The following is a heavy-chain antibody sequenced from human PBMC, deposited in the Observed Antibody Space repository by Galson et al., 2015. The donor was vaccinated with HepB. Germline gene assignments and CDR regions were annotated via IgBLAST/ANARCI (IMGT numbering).Heavy chain of an antibody. D-gene: IGHD3-16*02. CDR1: GFTVSSNY. Sequence: SLRLSCAASGFTVSSNYMSWVRQAPGKGLEWVSVIYSGGSTYYADSVKGRFTISRDNSKNTLYLQMNSLRDEDTAVYYCARLGELSLTGPNPFDYWGQGTLVTVSS. CDR3: ARLGELSLTGPNPFDY. J-gene: IGHJ4*02. V-gene: IGHV3-53*01. CDR2: IYSGGST.